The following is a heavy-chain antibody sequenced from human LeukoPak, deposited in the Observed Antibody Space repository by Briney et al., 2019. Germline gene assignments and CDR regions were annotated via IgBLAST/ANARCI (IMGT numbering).Heavy chain of an antibody. D-gene: IGHD3-3*01. CDR3: ARSVFWSGYSYNWFDP. Sequence: SETLSLTCTVSGGSISSGSYYWSWIRQPAGKGLEWIGRIYTSRSTNYNPSLKSRVTISVDTSKNQFSLKLSSVTAADTAVYYCARSVFWSGYSYNWFDPWGQGTLVTVSS. V-gene: IGHV4-61*02. CDR2: IYTSRST. CDR1: GGSISSGSYY. J-gene: IGHJ5*02.